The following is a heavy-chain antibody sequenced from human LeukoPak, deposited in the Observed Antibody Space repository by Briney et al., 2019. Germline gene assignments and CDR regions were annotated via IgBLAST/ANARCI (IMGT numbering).Heavy chain of an antibody. J-gene: IGHJ6*03. Sequence: PSQTLSLTCTVSGPSISSGGYYCSWIRQHPGKGLEWIGYISYSGSTYYNPSLKSRVTISVDTSKNQFSLKLSSVTAADTAVYYCARGNYDSSGYYYSYYYYYMDVWGKGTTVTVSS. CDR2: ISYSGST. CDR1: GPSISSGGYY. CDR3: ARGNYDSSGYYYSYYYYYMDV. V-gene: IGHV4-31*03. D-gene: IGHD3-22*01.